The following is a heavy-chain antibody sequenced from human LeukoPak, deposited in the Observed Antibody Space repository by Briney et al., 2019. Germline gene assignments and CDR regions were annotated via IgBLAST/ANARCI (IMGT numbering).Heavy chain of an antibody. D-gene: IGHD2-2*01. J-gene: IGHJ4*02. CDR1: GYTFNNYF. CDR2: ISPHSHTT. Sequence: ASVKVSCKASGYTFNNYFISWVRQAPGRGLEWVGWISPHSHTTHYAEKVQGRVTMTTDTSTTTVYMELRSLRSDDTAVYFCARSQSTNYCSQGTPVTVSS. V-gene: IGHV1-18*01. CDR3: ARSQSTNY.